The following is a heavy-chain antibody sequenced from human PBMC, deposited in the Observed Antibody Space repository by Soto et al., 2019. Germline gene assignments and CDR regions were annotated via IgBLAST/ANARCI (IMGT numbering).Heavy chain of an antibody. D-gene: IGHD2-15*01. CDR3: ATDIVVVVADLNYHGMDV. CDR2: IIPIFGTA. Sequence: ASVKVACKASGGTFSSYAISWVRQAPGQGLEWMGGIIPIFGTANYAQKFQGRVTITADKSTSTAYMELSSLRSEDTAVYYCATDIVVVVADLNYHGMDVWGQGTTVTVSS. V-gene: IGHV1-69*06. J-gene: IGHJ6*02. CDR1: GGTFSSYA.